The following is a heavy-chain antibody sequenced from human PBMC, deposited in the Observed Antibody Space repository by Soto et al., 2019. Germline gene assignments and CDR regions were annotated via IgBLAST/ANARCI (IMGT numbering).Heavy chain of an antibody. Sequence: QVQLVQSGPEVKKTGASVKVSCRASGYFFTSYAIHWVRQAPGPRLEWLGWSNAANGHTKYSQNFQGRVIITRDTPANTVYMAVSSLKSGDTAVYYCARGTIAVAGRNQLDYWGQGTRVTVFS. J-gene: IGHJ4*02. V-gene: IGHV1-3*01. CDR1: GYFFTSYA. CDR3: ARGTIAVAGRNQLDY. D-gene: IGHD6-19*01. CDR2: SNAANGHT.